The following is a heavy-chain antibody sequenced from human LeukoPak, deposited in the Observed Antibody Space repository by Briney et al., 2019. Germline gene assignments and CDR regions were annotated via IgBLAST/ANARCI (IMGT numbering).Heavy chain of an antibody. J-gene: IGHJ4*02. CDR1: GFTFGSYW. Sequence: GGSLRLSCAASGFTFGSYWMHWVRQAPGKGLVWVSAISGSGGSTYYADSVKGRFTISRDNSKNTLYLQMNSLRAEDTAVYYCAKDHAEFLPIREIDYWGQGTLVTVSS. V-gene: IGHV3-23*01. D-gene: IGHD3-10*01. CDR2: ISGSGGST. CDR3: AKDHAEFLPIREIDY.